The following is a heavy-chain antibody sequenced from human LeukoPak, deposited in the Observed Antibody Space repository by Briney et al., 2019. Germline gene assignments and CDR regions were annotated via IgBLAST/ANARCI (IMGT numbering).Heavy chain of an antibody. CDR2: INQDGSEK. CDR3: ARDRVWTVLY. Sequence: GGSLRLSCAASGFTFGSYWMSWVRQAPGKGLEWVANINQDGSEKYYVDSVKGRFTISRDNAKNSLYLQMNSLRAEDTAVYYCARDRVWTVLYWGQGTLVTVSS. CDR1: GFTFGSYW. V-gene: IGHV3-7*01. J-gene: IGHJ4*02. D-gene: IGHD6-13*01.